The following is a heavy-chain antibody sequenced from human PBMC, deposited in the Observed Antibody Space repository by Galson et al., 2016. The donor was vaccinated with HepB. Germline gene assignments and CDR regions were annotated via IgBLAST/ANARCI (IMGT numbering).Heavy chain of an antibody. D-gene: IGHD1/OR15-1a*01. CDR1: GFPFNTYA. V-gene: IGHV3-23*01. CDR3: AKGKWSWNTHFDY. J-gene: IGHJ4*01. CDR2: VSGHAGST. Sequence: SLRLSCAASGFPFNTYAMTWVRQAPGKGLEWVSGVSGHAGSTYYADSVKGRFAISRDNSRNTLYLQMNNLRAEDTAVYYCAKGKWSWNTHFDYWGHGTLVTVSS.